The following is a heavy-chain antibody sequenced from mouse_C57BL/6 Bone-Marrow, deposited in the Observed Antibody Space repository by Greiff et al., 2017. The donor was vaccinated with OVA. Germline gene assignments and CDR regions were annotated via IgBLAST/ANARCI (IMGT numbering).Heavy chain of an antibody. CDR3: ARGDDGYSPFGY. CDR2: IDTEDGET. V-gene: IGHV14-2*01. J-gene: IGHJ2*01. Sequence: EVKLMESGAELVKPGASVKLSCTASGFNIKDYYMHWVKQRTEQGLEWIGRIDTEDGETKYAPKFQGKATITADTSSNTAYLQLSSLTSEDTAVYYCARGDDGYSPFGYWGQGTTLTVSS. CDR1: GFNIKDYY. D-gene: IGHD2-3*01.